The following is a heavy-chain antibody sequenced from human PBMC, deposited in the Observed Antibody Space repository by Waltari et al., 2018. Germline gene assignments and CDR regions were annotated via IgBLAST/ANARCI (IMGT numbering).Heavy chain of an antibody. J-gene: IGHJ4*02. CDR1: GFSLSNPRMG. V-gene: IGHV2-26*01. D-gene: IGHD1-26*01. Sequence: QVTLKESGPVLVKPTETLTLPCTVSGFSLSNPRMGVSWIRQPPGKALEWLAHIFSNDEKSYSTSLKSRLTISKDTSKSQVVLTMTNMDPADTATYYCARTIVGATYGVFDYWGQGTLVTVSS. CDR2: IFSNDEK. CDR3: ARTIVGATYGVFDY.